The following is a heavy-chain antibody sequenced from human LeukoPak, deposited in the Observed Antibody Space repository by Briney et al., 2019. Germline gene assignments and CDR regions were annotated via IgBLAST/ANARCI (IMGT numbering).Heavy chain of an antibody. J-gene: IGHJ4*02. CDR1: GGSFSGYY. D-gene: IGHD3-10*01. CDR2: INHSGST. Sequence: SETLSLTCAVYGGSFSGYYWSWIRQPPGKGLEWIGEINHSGSTNYNPSLKSRVTISVDTSKNQFSLKLSSVTAADTAVYYCAREKRPGYYYGSGSYWASDYWGQGTLVTVSS. CDR3: AREKRPGYYYGSGSYWASDY. V-gene: IGHV4-34*01.